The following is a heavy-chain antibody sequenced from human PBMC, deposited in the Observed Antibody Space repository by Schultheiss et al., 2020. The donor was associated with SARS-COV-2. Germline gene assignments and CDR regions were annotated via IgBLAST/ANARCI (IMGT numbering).Heavy chain of an antibody. J-gene: IGHJ6*02. CDR2: IKSKTDGGTT. D-gene: IGHD1-14*01. V-gene: IGHV3-15*01. CDR1: GFTFSSYW. CDR3: TTDYGSSEFYYYYYGMDV. Sequence: GGSLRLSCAATGFTFSSYWMSWVRQAPGKGLEWVGRIKSKTDGGTTDYAAPVKGRFTISRDDSKNTLYLQMNSLKTEDTAVYYCTTDYGSSEFYYYYYGMDVWGQGTTVTVSS.